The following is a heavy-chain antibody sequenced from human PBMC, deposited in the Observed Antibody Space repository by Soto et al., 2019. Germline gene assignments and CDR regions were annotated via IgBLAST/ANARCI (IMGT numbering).Heavy chain of an antibody. Sequence: SETLSLTCSVSGDSISISSYYWGWVRQPPGKGLEWIGSIHYSGSTHYNPSLQSRVTISGDASKKQFSLKLGSVTAADTAVYYCAREIMPLTNDWYFDLWGRGTLGTVSS. CDR3: AREIMPLTNDWYFDL. D-gene: IGHD2-8*01. J-gene: IGHJ2*01. CDR2: IHYSGST. V-gene: IGHV4-39*02. CDR1: GDSISISSYY.